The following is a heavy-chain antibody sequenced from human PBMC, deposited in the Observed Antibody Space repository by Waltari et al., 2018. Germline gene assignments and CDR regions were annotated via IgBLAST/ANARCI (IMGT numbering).Heavy chain of an antibody. CDR2: VYHSGNT. CDR1: GYSLRRGYY. D-gene: IGHD6-13*01. V-gene: IGHV4-38-2*01. Sequence: QVQLQESGPGLLNPSETLSLTSAVSGYSLRRGYYWGWVRQPPGKGLEWIGSVYHSGNTYYNPSLKSRLSISADTSNNQLSLKLSSVTAADTAVYYCARGAAAGSGPLIDYWGQGILVTVSS. CDR3: ARGAAAGSGPLIDY. J-gene: IGHJ4*02.